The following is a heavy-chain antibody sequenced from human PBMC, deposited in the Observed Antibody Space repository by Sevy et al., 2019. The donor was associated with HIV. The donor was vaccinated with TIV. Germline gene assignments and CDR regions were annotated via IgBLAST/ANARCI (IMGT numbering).Heavy chain of an antibody. CDR1: GYSFTGYF. Sequence: ASVKVSCKASGYSFTGYFIHWVRQAPGQGIEWMGWINPSSGGTMSAQKFHDKVTMTRDTSINTAYLELSRLRSDDTAVYYCARELDDFWSGYQFWGQGTLVTVSS. CDR3: ARELDDFWSGYQF. CDR2: INPSSGGT. D-gene: IGHD3-3*01. V-gene: IGHV1-2*02. J-gene: IGHJ4*02.